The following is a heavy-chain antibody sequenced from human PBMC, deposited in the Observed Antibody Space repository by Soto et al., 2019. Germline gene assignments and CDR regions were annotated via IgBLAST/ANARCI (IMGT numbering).Heavy chain of an antibody. J-gene: IGHJ1*01. V-gene: IGHV3-23*01. D-gene: IGHD3-22*01. CDR1: GFTFSSYA. Sequence: RLSCAASGFTFSSYAMGWVRQAPGKGLEWVSAISGSGGSTYYADSVKGRFTISRDNSKNTLYLQMNSLRAEDTAVYYCAKDRSVTMIVVWQHWGQGTLVTVSS. CDR2: ISGSGGST. CDR3: AKDRSVTMIVVWQH.